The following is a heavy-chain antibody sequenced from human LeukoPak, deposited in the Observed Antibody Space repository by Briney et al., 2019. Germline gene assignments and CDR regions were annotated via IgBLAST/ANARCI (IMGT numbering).Heavy chain of an antibody. CDR2: IYPGDSDT. CDR1: GFNFTTYW. V-gene: IGHV5-51*01. Sequence: LGESLKISCKGSGFNFTTYWIGWVRQMPGKGLEWMGIIYPGDSDTRYSPSFQGQVTISADKSISTAYLQWSSLKASDTAMYYCATAYSSSWWNWFDPWGQGTLLTVSS. J-gene: IGHJ5*02. CDR3: ATAYSSSWWNWFDP. D-gene: IGHD6-13*01.